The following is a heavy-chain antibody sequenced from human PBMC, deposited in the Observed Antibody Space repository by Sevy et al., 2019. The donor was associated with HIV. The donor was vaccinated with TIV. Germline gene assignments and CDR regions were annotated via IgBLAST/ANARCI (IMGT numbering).Heavy chain of an antibody. CDR1: GFTFTNYA. Sequence: GGSLRLSCAASGFTFTNYAMNWVRQAPGKGLEWVSAISGSGGTTYYADSVQGRFTISREKSKNTLYLQTNSLRAEDTAVYYCAKVLARGVAVAGTAWGMDVWGQGTTVTVSS. CDR2: ISGSGGTT. V-gene: IGHV3-23*01. J-gene: IGHJ6*02. CDR3: AKVLARGVAVAGTAWGMDV. D-gene: IGHD6-19*01.